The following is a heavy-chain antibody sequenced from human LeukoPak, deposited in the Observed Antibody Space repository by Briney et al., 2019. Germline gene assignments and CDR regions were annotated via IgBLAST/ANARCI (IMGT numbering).Heavy chain of an antibody. CDR3: ARGASEVATIAGFGDP. J-gene: IGHJ5*02. CDR2: MNPNGGNT. D-gene: IGHD5-12*01. V-gene: IGHV1-8*01. Sequence: GAPVKVSCKASGYTFTSYDINWVRQATGQGLEWMGWMNPNGGNTGYAQKFQGRVTMTRNTSISTAYMELSSLRSEDTAVYYCARGASEVATIAGFGDPWGQGTLVTVSS. CDR1: GYTFTSYD.